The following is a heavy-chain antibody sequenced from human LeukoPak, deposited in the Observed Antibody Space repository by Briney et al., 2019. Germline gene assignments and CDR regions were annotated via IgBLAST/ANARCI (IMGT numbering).Heavy chain of an antibody. D-gene: IGHD6-6*01. CDR3: ARAEMGIAARPFDY. CDR1: GGSFSGYY. J-gene: IGHJ4*02. CDR2: INHSGST. Sequence: PSETLSLTCAVYGGSFSGYYWSWIRQPPGKGLEWIGEINHSGSTNYNPSLKSRVTISVDTSKNQFSPKLSSVTAADTAVFYCARAEMGIAARPFDYWGQGTLVTVSS. V-gene: IGHV4-34*01.